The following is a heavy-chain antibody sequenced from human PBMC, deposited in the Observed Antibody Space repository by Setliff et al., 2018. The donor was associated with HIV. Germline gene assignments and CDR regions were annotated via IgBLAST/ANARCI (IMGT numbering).Heavy chain of an antibody. J-gene: IGHJ4*02. D-gene: IGHD3-3*01. CDR2: ISYDGSNK. CDR3: ASTYYDFWSAYLDY. CDR1: GFTFSSYS. Sequence: GGSLRLSCAASGFTFSSYSMNWVRQAPGKGLEWVAVISYDGSNKYYADSVKGRFTISRDNSKNTLYLQMNSLRAEDTAVYYCASTYYDFWSAYLDYWGQGTLVTVSS. V-gene: IGHV3-30*03.